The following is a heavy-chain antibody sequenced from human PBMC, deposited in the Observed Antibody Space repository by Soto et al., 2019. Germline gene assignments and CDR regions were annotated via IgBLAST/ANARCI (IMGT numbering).Heavy chain of an antibody. CDR1: GFTFSDFA. V-gene: IGHV3-23*01. CDR2: VSDSADNT. J-gene: IGHJ4*02. CDR3: AKVTTYYCDY. Sequence: DVQLLEFGGGLVQPGGSLRLSCAASGFTFSDFAMRWIRQAPGKGLEWVSTVSDSADNTAYADSVKGRFTISRDNSKNTLYLQMNSLGAEDTAVYYCAKVTTYYCDYWGQGTLVTVSS. D-gene: IGHD4-17*01.